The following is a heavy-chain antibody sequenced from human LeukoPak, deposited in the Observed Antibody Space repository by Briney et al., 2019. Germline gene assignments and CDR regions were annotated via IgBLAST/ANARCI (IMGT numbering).Heavy chain of an antibody. J-gene: IGHJ4*02. V-gene: IGHV3-21*01. CDR3: ARDRMGDTAMVTGN. CDR1: GFTFSSYS. CDR2: ISSSSSYI. D-gene: IGHD5-18*01. Sequence: GGSLRLSCAASGFTFSSYSMNWVRQAPGKGLEWVSSISSSSSYIYYADSVKGRFTISRDNAKNSLYLQMNSLRAEDTAVYYCARDRMGDTAMVTGNWGQGTLVTVSS.